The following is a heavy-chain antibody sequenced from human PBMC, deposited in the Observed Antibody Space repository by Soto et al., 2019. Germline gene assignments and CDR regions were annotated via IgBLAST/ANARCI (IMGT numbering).Heavy chain of an antibody. CDR1: GGTFSSYA. D-gene: IGHD3-22*01. V-gene: IGHV1-69*13. CDR2: IIPIFGTA. CDR3: AFTYDSSGYYYSWFDP. Sequence: SVKVSCKASGGTFSSYAISWVRQAPGQGLEWMGGIIPIFGTANYAQKFQGRVTITADESTSTAYMELSSLRSEDTAVYYCAFTYDSSGYYYSWFDPWGQGTLVTVSS. J-gene: IGHJ5*02.